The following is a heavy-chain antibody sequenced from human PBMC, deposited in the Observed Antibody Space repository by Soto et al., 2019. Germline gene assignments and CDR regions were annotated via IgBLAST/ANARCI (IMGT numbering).Heavy chain of an antibody. CDR2: ISGSGDRT. CDR1: GFTFGNYA. CDR3: AKDTVAIRSFYFDS. Sequence: GGSLRLSCEASGFTFGNYAMTWFRQAPGKGLEWVSTISGSGDRTYYADSVTGRFTISRDNSKNTLYLQMHSLGVEDTAVYFCAKDTVAIRSFYFDSWAQGTLVTVSS. D-gene: IGHD2-21*01. J-gene: IGHJ4*02. V-gene: IGHV3-23*01.